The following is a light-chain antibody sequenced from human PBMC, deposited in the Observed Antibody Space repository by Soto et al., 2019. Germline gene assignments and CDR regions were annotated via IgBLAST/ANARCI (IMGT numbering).Light chain of an antibody. Sequence: DIQMTQSPSSLSASVGDRVTITCRASQTISTYLNWYQVKPGKAPKVLISAASNLQSGVPSRFSGSGSGTDFSFTITSLQPEDFATYYCQQSYITPSFGPGTKVDIK. J-gene: IGKJ3*01. CDR3: QQSYITPS. V-gene: IGKV1-39*01. CDR2: AAS. CDR1: QTISTY.